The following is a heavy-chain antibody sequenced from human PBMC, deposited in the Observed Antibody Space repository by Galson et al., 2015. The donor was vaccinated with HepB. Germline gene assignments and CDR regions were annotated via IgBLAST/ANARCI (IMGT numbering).Heavy chain of an antibody. J-gene: IGHJ3*01. Sequence: SLRLSCAASGFKFYNYAMHWLRQAPGKRLDYVSAISSNGDDTWYADSVKGRFTISRDNSKNTLYVQMSTPRPEDTAVYYCSSDAFDVWGQGTMVIVSS. CDR2: ISSNGDDT. CDR1: GFKFYNYA. V-gene: IGHV3-64*05. CDR3: SSDAFDV.